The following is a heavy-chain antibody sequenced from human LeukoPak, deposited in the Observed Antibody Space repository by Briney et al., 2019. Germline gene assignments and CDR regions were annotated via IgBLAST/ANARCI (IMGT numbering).Heavy chain of an antibody. CDR2: ISSYGDST. CDR1: GYSFSLFG. CDR3: AKVDPPIAVGAPGDAFDL. J-gene: IGHJ3*01. Sequence: ASVKVSCKASGYSFSLFGITWVRQAPGKGLEWMGWISSYGDSTAYGQKFEGRVTMTRDTSTNTAYMELSSLTSDDTALYYCAKVDPPIAVGAPGDAFDLWGQGTMVIVSS. V-gene: IGHV1-18*01. D-gene: IGHD6-19*01.